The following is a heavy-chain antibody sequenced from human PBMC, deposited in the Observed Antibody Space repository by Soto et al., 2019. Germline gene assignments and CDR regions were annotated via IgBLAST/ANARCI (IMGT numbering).Heavy chain of an antibody. J-gene: IGHJ6*02. Sequence: TLSLTCTVSGGSIRSGGYYWSWVRQNPRRGLEWIGNIYYSGNTYYNPSLKSRLTISVDTSKNQFSLNLSSVTAADTAVYYCARDRLMATAGTARHYFGSDVWGQGTTVTVSS. CDR2: IYYSGNT. CDR1: GGSIRSGGYY. V-gene: IGHV4-31*03. D-gene: IGHD5-18*01. CDR3: ARDRLMATAGTARHYFGSDV.